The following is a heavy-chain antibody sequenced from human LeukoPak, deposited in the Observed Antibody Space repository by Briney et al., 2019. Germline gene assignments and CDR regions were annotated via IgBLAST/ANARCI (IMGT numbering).Heavy chain of an antibody. CDR3: ARLLRRAANIDY. V-gene: IGHV3-74*01. J-gene: IGHJ4*02. Sequence: GGSLRLSCAASGFTFSSYWMHCVRQAPGKGLVWVSRITGDGSSTSYADSVKGRFTISRDNAQNTLYLQMNSLRAEDTAVYYCARLLRRAANIDYWGQGTLVTVSS. CDR1: GFTFSSYW. D-gene: IGHD2-15*01. CDR2: ITGDGSST.